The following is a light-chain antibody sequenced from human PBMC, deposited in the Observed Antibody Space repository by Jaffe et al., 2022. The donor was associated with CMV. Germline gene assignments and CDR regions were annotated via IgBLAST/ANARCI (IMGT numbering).Light chain of an antibody. CDR2: AAS. Sequence: IQLTQSPSSLSASVGDRVTITCRASQGISSYLAWYQQKPGKAPKLLIYAASTLQSGVPSRFSGSGSGTDFTLTISSLQPEDFATYYCQQLSSYLREYTFGQGTKLEIK. CDR1: QGISSY. J-gene: IGKJ2*01. CDR3: QQLSSYLREYT. V-gene: IGKV1-9*01.